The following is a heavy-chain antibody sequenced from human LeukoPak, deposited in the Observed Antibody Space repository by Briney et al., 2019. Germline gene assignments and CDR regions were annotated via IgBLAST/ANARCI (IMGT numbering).Heavy chain of an antibody. D-gene: IGHD6-13*01. J-gene: IGHJ4*02. CDR3: AKDKARGSQVGPRITAPGTFDY. CDR1: GYTFTSYG. Sequence: ASVKVSCKASGYTFTSYGISWVRQAPGQGLEWMGWISAYNGNTNYAQKLQGGVTITADKSTSTAYMELSSLRSEDTAVYYCAKDKARGSQVGPRITAPGTFDYWGQGTLVTVSS. CDR2: ISAYNGNT. V-gene: IGHV1-18*01.